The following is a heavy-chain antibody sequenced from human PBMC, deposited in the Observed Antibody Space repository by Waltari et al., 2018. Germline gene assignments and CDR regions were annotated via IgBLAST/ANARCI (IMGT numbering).Heavy chain of an antibody. J-gene: IGHJ3*02. CDR3: ARDLVPGDSDACDI. Sequence: DVQLVESGGGLVKPGGSLRLSCAASGFTFSDYSIVWVRKAPGKGRVLVACMHGMCRNIDYGDSMKGGFTISRDNAKGSVYLQMTSLGVEDTAVYYCARDLVPGDSDACDIWGPGTMVTVSS. CDR1: GFTFSDYS. CDR2: MHGMCRNI. V-gene: IGHV3-21*01. D-gene: IGHD7-27*01.